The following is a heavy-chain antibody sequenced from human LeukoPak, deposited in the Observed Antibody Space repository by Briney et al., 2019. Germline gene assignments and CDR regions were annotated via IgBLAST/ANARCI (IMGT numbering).Heavy chain of an antibody. D-gene: IGHD3-22*01. J-gene: IGHJ4*02. Sequence: GGSLRLSCAASGFTFSTYWMHWVRQAPGKGLVWVSRINSDGSRTTYADSVKGRFTISRDNAKNTPYLQMNSLRAEDTAVYYCAKENYDSSGFDFDYWGQGTLVTVSS. CDR3: AKENYDSSGFDFDY. CDR2: INSDGSRT. V-gene: IGHV3-74*01. CDR1: GFTFSTYW.